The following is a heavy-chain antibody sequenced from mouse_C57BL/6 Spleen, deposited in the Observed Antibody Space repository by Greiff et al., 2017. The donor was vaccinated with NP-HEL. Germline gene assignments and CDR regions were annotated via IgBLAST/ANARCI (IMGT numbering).Heavy chain of an antibody. CDR3: ARAYDYGQAWFAY. CDR1: GYTFTSYW. J-gene: IGHJ3*01. Sequence: VQLQQSGAELVKPGASVKLSCKASGYTFTSYWMQWVKQRPGQGLEWIGEIDPSDSYTNYNQKFKGKATLTVDTSSSTAYMQLSSLTSEDSAVYYCARAYDYGQAWFAYWGQGTLVTVSA. V-gene: IGHV1-50*01. D-gene: IGHD2-4*01. CDR2: IDPSDSYT.